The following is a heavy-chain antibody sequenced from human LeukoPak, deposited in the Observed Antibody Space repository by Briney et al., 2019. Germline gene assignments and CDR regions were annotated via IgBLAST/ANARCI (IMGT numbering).Heavy chain of an antibody. V-gene: IGHV3-23*01. D-gene: IGHD1-26*01. J-gene: IGHJ4*02. CDR3: ARGPQWEPDY. Sequence: GGSLRLSCAASGFTFSNYAMSWVRQAPGKGLEWVSVISGSGGSTYYADSVEGRFTVSRDNSKNTLYLQMNSLRAEDTAVYYCARGPQWEPDYWGQGTLVTVSS. CDR2: ISGSGGST. CDR1: GFTFSNYA.